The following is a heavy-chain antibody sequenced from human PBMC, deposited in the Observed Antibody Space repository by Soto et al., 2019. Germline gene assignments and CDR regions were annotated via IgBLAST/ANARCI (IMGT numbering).Heavy chain of an antibody. CDR3: AKDAEWLRSTMDV. Sequence: GGSLRLSCAASGFTFSTYAMNWVRQAPGKGLEWVSAISDSGGTTYYADSVKGRFTISRDNSKNTLYLQMNSLRAEDTAVFYCAKDAEWLRSTMDVWGKGTTVTVSS. V-gene: IGHV3-23*01. CDR1: GFTFSTYA. J-gene: IGHJ6*03. D-gene: IGHD5-12*01. CDR2: ISDSGGTT.